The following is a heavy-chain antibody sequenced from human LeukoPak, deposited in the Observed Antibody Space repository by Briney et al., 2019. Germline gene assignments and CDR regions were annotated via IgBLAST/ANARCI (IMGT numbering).Heavy chain of an antibody. J-gene: IGHJ6*03. CDR2: ISWNSGSI. Sequence: SLRLSCAASGFTFDDYAMHWVRQAPGKGLEWVSGISWNSGSIGYADSVKGRFTISRDNAKNSLYLQMNSLRAEDTALYYCAKDEVTATVLGYMDVWGKGTTVTVSS. CDR3: AKDEVTATVLGYMDV. D-gene: IGHD5-18*01. V-gene: IGHV3-9*01. CDR1: GFTFDDYA.